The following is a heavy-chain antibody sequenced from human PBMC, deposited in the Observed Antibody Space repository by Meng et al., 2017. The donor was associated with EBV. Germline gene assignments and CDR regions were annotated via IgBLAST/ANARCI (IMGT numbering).Heavy chain of an antibody. CDR1: GGTFSSYA. CDR3: ARERPGGMATTPYFDY. Sequence: QVQLVQSVAEVKKPGSSVKASCKASGGTFSSYAISWVRQAPGQGLEWMGGIIPILGIANYAQKFQGRVTITADKSTSTAYMELSSLRSEDTAVYYCARERPGGMATTPYFDYWGQGTLVTVSS. D-gene: IGHD5-24*01. CDR2: IIPILGIA. J-gene: IGHJ4*02. V-gene: IGHV1-69*10.